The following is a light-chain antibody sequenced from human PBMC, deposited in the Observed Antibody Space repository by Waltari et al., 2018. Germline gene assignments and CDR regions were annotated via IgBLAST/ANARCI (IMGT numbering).Light chain of an antibody. CDR2: DVF. V-gene: IGLV2-14*03. J-gene: IGLJ3*02. Sequence: QSALTQPASVSGSPGQSITISCTGTTSDVGFYTYVSWYQQHPGKAPQLIIYDVFERPSGVSNRFSGSKSGNTASLTISGLLAEDEADYYCNSYTGSSSWVFGGGTKLTVL. CDR1: TSDVGFYTY. CDR3: NSYTGSSSWV.